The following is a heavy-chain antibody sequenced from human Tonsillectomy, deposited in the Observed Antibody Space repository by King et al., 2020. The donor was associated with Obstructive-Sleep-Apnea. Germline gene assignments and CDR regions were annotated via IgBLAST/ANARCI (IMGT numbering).Heavy chain of an antibody. J-gene: IGHJ4*02. D-gene: IGHD3-22*01. Sequence: LQLQESGSGLVKPSQTLSLTCAVSGDSVSSVHYSWGWIRQPPGKGLEWIGYIFHTGSTYYNPSLKTRVTISVDRSKNQVSLDLNSVTAADTAVYYCARVNNTYYYDSSGYYYLPYFDYWGQGTLVTVSS. CDR2: IFHTGST. V-gene: IGHV4-30-2*01. CDR1: GDSVSSVHYS. CDR3: ARVNNTYYYDSSGYYYLPYFDY.